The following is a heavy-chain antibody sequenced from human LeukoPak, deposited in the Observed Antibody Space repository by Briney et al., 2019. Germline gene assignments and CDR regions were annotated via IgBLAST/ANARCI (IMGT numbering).Heavy chain of an antibody. V-gene: IGHV1-46*01. D-gene: IGHD2-2*01. CDR3: ARGEGLGCSSTSCYGDDVEFGP. Sequence: ASVKVSCKASGFTFTSHDYNWVRQAPGQGLEWMGIINPSGGSTSYAQKFQGRVTMTRDTSTSTVYMELSSLRSEDTAVYYCARGEGLGCSSTSCYGDDVEFGPWGQGTLVTVSS. CDR1: GFTFTSHD. CDR2: INPSGGST. J-gene: IGHJ5*02.